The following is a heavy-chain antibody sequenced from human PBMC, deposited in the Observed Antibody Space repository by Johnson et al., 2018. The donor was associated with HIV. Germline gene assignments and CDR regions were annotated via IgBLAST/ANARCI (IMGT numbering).Heavy chain of an antibody. D-gene: IGHD1-26*01. Sequence: EVQLVESGGGLVQPGGSLRLACAASGFTFSSYDMHWVRQATGKGLEWVSAIGTAGDTYHPGPVKGRFTISRENAKNSLYLQMNSLRAGDTAVYYCARGGRKCELLGDDAFDIWVQGTIITVSS. CDR3: ARGGRKCELLGDDAFDI. CDR2: IGTAGDT. V-gene: IGHV3-13*01. CDR1: GFTFSSYD. J-gene: IGHJ3*02.